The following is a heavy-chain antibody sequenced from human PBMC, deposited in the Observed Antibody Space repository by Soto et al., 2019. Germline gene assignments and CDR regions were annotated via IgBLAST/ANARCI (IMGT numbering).Heavy chain of an antibody. CDR1: GGSISSYY. CDR3: AAPPRY. D-gene: IGHD6-6*01. CDR2: IYNSGNT. Sequence: QVQLQESAPGLVKPSETLSLTCTVSGGSISSYYWNWIRQPPGKGLEWIGYIYNSGNTNYNPSLTSRATISVDTSKTQFSLKLTSVTVADTAVYYCAAPPRYWGQGTLVTVSS. V-gene: IGHV4-59*01. J-gene: IGHJ4*02.